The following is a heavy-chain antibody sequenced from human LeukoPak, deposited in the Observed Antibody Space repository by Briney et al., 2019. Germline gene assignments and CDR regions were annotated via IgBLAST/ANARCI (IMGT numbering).Heavy chain of an antibody. V-gene: IGHV4-59*01. D-gene: IGHD6-13*01. CDR3: ARARAPSSSSWQYYFDY. CDR1: GGSISSYY. CDR2: IYYSGST. Sequence: PSETLSLTCTVSGGSISSYYWSWIRQPPGKGLEWIGYIYYSGSTNYNPSLKSRVTISVDTSKNQFSLKLSSVTAADTAVYYCARARAPSSSSWQYYFDYWGQGTLVTVSS. J-gene: IGHJ4*02.